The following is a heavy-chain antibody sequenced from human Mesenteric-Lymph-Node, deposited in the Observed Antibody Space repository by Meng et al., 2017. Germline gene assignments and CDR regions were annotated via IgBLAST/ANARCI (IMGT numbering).Heavy chain of an antibody. J-gene: IGHJ4*02. Sequence: SVKVSCKASGGTFSSYAISWVRQAPGQGLEWMGWIIPIFGTANYAQKLQGRVTMTTDTSTSTAYMELRSLRSDDTAVYYCARIIAEQWLVLGISDVGFDYWGQGTLVTVSS. CDR1: GGTFSSYA. V-gene: IGHV1-69*05. D-gene: IGHD6-19*01. CDR3: ARIIAEQWLVLGISDVGFDY. CDR2: IIPIFGTA.